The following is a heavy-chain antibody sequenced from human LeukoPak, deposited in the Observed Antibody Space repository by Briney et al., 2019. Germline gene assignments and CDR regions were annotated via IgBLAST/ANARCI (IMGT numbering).Heavy chain of an antibody. Sequence: GGSLRLSCAASGFTFSSYAMSWVRQAPGKGLEWVSAISGSGGSTYYADSVKGRFTISRDNSKNTLYLQMNSLRAEDTAVYYCAKDRSGSYFGSRGSYFDYWGQGTLVTVSS. CDR1: GFTFSSYA. CDR2: ISGSGGST. V-gene: IGHV3-23*01. D-gene: IGHD1-26*01. CDR3: AKDRSGSYFGSRGSYFDY. J-gene: IGHJ4*02.